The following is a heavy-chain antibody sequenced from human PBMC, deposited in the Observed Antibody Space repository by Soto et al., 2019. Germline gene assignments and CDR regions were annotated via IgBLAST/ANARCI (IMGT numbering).Heavy chain of an antibody. J-gene: IGHJ6*02. D-gene: IGHD1-7*01. Sequence: GGSLRLSCAASGFTFSDYELSWVRQGPGKGPEWVSRISSRGTTIHYADSVKGRVTISRDNAKNSLFLQMNGLRAEDTGVYYCARANYLRGLDVWGPGTTVTVSS. CDR3: ARANYLRGLDV. V-gene: IGHV3-48*03. CDR1: GFTFSDYE. CDR2: ISSRGTTI.